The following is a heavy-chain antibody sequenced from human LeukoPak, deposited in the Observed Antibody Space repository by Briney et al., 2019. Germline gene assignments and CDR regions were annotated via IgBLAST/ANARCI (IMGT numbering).Heavy chain of an antibody. CDR2: IIPIFGTA. V-gene: IGHV1-69*01. CDR3: ASRYCSSTSCQNYFDY. Sequence: SVKVSCKASGGTFSSYAISWVRQAPGQGLEWMGGIIPIFGTANYAQKFQGRVTITADESTSTAYMELSSLRSEDTAVYYCASRYCSSTSCQNYFDYWGQGTLVTVSS. D-gene: IGHD2-2*01. CDR1: GGTFSSYA. J-gene: IGHJ4*02.